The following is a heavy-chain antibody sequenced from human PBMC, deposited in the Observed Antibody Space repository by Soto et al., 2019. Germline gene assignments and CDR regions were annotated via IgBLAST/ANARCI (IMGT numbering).Heavy chain of an antibody. V-gene: IGHV3-48*02. CDR1: GFTFSTYS. CDR3: ARTIWSGYFQADY. D-gene: IGHD3-3*01. Sequence: EVQLVESGGGLVQPGGSLRLSCVASGFTFSTYSMNWVRQAPGKGLEWISYISSSSSTTYADSVKRRFTIYRDNAKNSLYLKMNSLRDEDTAVYYCARTIWSGYFQADYWGQGTLVTVSS. CDR2: ISSSSST. J-gene: IGHJ4*02.